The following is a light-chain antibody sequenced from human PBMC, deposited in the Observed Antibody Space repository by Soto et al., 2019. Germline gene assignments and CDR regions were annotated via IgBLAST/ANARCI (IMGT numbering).Light chain of an antibody. Sequence: QSVLTQPASVSGSPGQSITISCTGTRSDVGAYNYASWYQQHPGKAPKLLIYAVTIRPSGVSNRFSGSKSGSTASLTISGLQAEDEGDYYCSSYTSTTLLFGGGTKLTVL. CDR3: SSYTSTTLL. CDR2: AVT. CDR1: RSDVGAYNY. V-gene: IGLV2-14*01. J-gene: IGLJ2*01.